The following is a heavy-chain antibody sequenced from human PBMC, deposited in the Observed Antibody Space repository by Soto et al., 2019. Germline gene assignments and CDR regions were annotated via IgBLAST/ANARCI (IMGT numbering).Heavy chain of an antibody. CDR2: ISAYNGNT. Sequence: ASVKVSCKASGYTFTSYGISWLRQSAGQGLEWMGWISAYNGNTNYAQKLQGRVTMTTDTSTSTAYMELRSLRSDDTAVYYCARGIYSDSSGYFTHFDYWGQGTLVTVSS. D-gene: IGHD3-22*01. CDR1: GYTFTSYG. V-gene: IGHV1-18*01. CDR3: ARGIYSDSSGYFTHFDY. J-gene: IGHJ4*02.